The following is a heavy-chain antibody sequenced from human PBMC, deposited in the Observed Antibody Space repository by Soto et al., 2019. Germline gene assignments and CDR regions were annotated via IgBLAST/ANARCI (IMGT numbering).Heavy chain of an antibody. CDR1: GFTVSTSF. D-gene: IGHD5-18*01. CDR2: FCSDGTT. J-gene: IGHJ4*02. Sequence: GGSLRLSCAASGFTVSTSFMSWVRQAPGKGLEWVSTFCSDGTTYYADPVKGRFTISRDNSQSTLYLQMNNLDVEDTAIYYCAMDTHSRGRSDHWGQGTLVTVPS. CDR3: AMDTHSRGRSDH. V-gene: IGHV3-53*01.